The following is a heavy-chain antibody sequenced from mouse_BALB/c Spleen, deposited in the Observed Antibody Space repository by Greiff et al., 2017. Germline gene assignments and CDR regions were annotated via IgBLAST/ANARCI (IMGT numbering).Heavy chain of an antibody. J-gene: IGHJ4*01. D-gene: IGHD2-1*01. Sequence: VMLVESGPGLVAPSQSLSITCTVSGFSLTSYGVHWVRQPPGKGLEWLGVIWAGGSTNYNSALMSRLSISKDNSKSQVFLKMNSLQTDDTAMYYCARDQIYYGNYDAMDYWGQGTSVTVSS. CDR2: IWAGGST. CDR1: GFSLTSYG. V-gene: IGHV2-9*02. CDR3: ARDQIYYGNYDAMDY.